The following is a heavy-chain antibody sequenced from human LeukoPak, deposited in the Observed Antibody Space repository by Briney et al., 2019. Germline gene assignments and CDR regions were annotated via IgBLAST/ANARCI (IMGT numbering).Heavy chain of an antibody. D-gene: IGHD3-22*01. CDR1: GGSISSYY. Sequence: SETLSLTCTVSGGSISSYYWSWVRQPPGKGVEGIGYIYYSGSTNYNPSLKRRVTISVDTSKNQFSLKLSSVTAADTAVYYCARDRYDSSGYLPFDYWGQGTLVTVSS. J-gene: IGHJ4*02. V-gene: IGHV4-59*01. CDR3: ARDRYDSSGYLPFDY. CDR2: IYYSGST.